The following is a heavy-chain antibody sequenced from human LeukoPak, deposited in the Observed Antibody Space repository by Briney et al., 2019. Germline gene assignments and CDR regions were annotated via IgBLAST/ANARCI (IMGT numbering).Heavy chain of an antibody. CDR1: GGSFSGYY. V-gene: IGHV4-34*01. J-gene: IGHJ4*02. D-gene: IGHD3-16*02. Sequence: SESLSLTCAVYGGSFSGYYWSWIRQPPGKGLEWIGEINHSGSTNYNPSLKSRVTISVDLSKNQFSLKLRSVIAADTAVYYCARRLRGRYYFDYWGQGTLVTVSS. CDR3: ARRLRGRYYFDY. CDR2: INHSGST.